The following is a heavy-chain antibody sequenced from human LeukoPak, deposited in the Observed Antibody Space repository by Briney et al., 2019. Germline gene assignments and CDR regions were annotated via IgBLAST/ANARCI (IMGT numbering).Heavy chain of an antibody. J-gene: IGHJ4*02. Sequence: ASVTVSRTASGYTFTSYGISWVRQAPGQGLEWMGWISAYNGNTNYAQKLQGRVTMTTDTSTSTAYMELRSLRSEDTAVYYCATDYGDYVSLFDYWGQGTLVTVSS. CDR1: GYTFTSYG. V-gene: IGHV1-18*01. D-gene: IGHD4-17*01. CDR3: ATDYGDYVSLFDY. CDR2: ISAYNGNT.